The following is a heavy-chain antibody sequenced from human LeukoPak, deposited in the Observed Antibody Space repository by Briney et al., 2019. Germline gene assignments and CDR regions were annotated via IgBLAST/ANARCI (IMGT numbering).Heavy chain of an antibody. Sequence: GASVKVSCKASGYTFTSYYMHWVRQAPGQGLEWMGIINPSGGSTSYAQKFQGRVTMTRDTSTSTVYMELSSLRSEDTAVYYCARELSPMVRGEGIDYWGQGTLVTVSS. D-gene: IGHD3-10*01. CDR3: ARELSPMVRGEGIDY. J-gene: IGHJ4*02. CDR2: INPSGGST. CDR1: GYTFTSYY. V-gene: IGHV1-46*01.